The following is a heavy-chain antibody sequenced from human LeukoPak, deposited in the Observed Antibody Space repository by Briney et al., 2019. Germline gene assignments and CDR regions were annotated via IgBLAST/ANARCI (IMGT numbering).Heavy chain of an antibody. CDR2: ISGSDGST. V-gene: IGHV3-23*01. J-gene: IGHJ4*02. CDR3: AKSVVMDRYYFDY. D-gene: IGHD4-23*01. Sequence: GSLLLSCAASGFTFISYAMSWVRQAPGKGLEGVSAISGSDGSTYYADSVKGRFTFSRDNSKNTLYLQMNSLRAEDTAVYYCAKSVVMDRYYFDYWGQGTLVTVSS. CDR1: GFTFISYA.